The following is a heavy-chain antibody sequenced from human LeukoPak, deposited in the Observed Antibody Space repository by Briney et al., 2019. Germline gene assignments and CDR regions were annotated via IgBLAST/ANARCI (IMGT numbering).Heavy chain of an antibody. J-gene: IGHJ4*02. Sequence: GGSLRLSCAASGFTFSSYAMNWVRQAPGKGLEWVSSITRSSSYIYYADSVKGRFTISRDNAKNPLFLQVNSLRAEDTALYYCATSGSGGNYPLDYWGQGTLVTVSS. V-gene: IGHV3-21*01. CDR2: ITRSSSYI. CDR1: GFTFSSYA. D-gene: IGHD1-26*01. CDR3: ATSGSGGNYPLDY.